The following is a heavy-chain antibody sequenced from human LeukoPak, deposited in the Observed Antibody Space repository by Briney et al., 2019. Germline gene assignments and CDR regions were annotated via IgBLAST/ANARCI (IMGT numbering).Heavy chain of an antibody. V-gene: IGHV4-38-2*02. CDR3: ARDSSTEGDY. CDR2: IYHSGST. J-gene: IGHJ4*02. Sequence: SETLSLTCTVSGGSISSYYWSWIRQPPGKGLEWIGSIYHSGSTYYNPSLKSRVTISVDTSKNQFSLKLSSVTAADTAVYYCARDSSTEGDYWGQGTLVTVSS. D-gene: IGHD4-17*01. CDR1: GGSISSYY.